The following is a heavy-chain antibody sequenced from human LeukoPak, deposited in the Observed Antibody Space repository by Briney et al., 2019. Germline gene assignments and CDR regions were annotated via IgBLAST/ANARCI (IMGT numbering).Heavy chain of an antibody. V-gene: IGHV5-10-1*01. D-gene: IGHD2-2*02. Sequence: GESLRISCKGSGYSFTNYWLSLVRPMPGGGLEWVGRIDGSDSYTNYSPSFKGHVTISSDKSNSTAYLQWSSLKAADTAIYYCARHVSYCYSPQWWFDPWGQGTLVTVSS. CDR3: ARHVSYCYSPQWWFDP. J-gene: IGHJ5*02. CDR2: IDGSDSYT. CDR1: GYSFTNYW.